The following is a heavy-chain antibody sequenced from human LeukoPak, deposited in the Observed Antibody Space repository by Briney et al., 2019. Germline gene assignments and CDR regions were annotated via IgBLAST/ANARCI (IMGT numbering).Heavy chain of an antibody. J-gene: IGHJ4*02. D-gene: IGHD6-19*01. V-gene: IGHV3-30*18. CDR1: GFTFSSYV. CDR3: AKDFTSGWTADLFDY. CDR2: ISYDGSNK. Sequence: GGSLRLSCAASGFTFSSYVMHWVRQAPGKGLEWVAVISYDGSNKYYADSVKGRFTISRDNSKNTLYLQMNSLRAEDTAVYYCAKDFTSGWTADLFDYWGQGTLVTVSS.